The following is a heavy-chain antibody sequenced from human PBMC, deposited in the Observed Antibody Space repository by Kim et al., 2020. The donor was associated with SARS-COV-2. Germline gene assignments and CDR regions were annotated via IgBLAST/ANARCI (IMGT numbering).Heavy chain of an antibody. J-gene: IGHJ4*02. V-gene: IGHV3-9*01. D-gene: IGHD1-26*01. CDR3: AKDMGGSYQIFDY. Sequence: YADSVQGRFTISRDNAKNSLYLQMNSLRAEDTALYYCAKDMGGSYQIFDYWGQGTLVTVSS.